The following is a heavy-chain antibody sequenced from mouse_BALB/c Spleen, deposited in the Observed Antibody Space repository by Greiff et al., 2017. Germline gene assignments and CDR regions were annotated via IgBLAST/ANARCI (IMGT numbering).Heavy chain of an antibody. V-gene: IGHV2-9*02. CDR2: IWAGGST. CDR1: GFSLTSYG. D-gene: IGHD2-2*01. Sequence: VMLVESGPGLVAPSQSLSITCTVSGFSLTSYGVHWVRQPPGKGLEWLGVIWAGGSTNYNSALMSRLSISKDNSKSQVFLKMNSLQTDDTAMYYCARVSYGYGYAMDYWGQGTSVTVPS. J-gene: IGHJ4*01. CDR3: ARVSYGYGYAMDY.